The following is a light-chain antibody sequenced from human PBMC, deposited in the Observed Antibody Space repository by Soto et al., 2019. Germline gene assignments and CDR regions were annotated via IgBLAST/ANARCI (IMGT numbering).Light chain of an antibody. CDR1: QSLSSR. Sequence: IQMTQSPSSLSASVGDRVTITCRASQSLSSRLTWYQQKPGEAPKLLIYETSSLHSGVPSRFSGIGSETDFTLTINSLQPEDFATYYCQQSFSPPYTFCQGTKLEIK. CDR2: ETS. V-gene: IGKV1-39*01. J-gene: IGKJ2*01. CDR3: QQSFSPPYT.